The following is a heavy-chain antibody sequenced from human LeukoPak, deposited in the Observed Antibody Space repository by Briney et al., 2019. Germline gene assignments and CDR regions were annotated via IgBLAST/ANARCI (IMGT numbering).Heavy chain of an antibody. CDR2: IYSGGST. Sequence: PGGSLRLSCAASGFTVSSNYMSWARQAPGKGLEWVSVIYSGGSTYYADSVKGRFTISRDNSKNTPYLQMNSLRAEDTAVYYCARVQEGYYGMDVWGQGTTVTISS. V-gene: IGHV3-53*01. CDR3: ARVQEGYYGMDV. J-gene: IGHJ6*02. CDR1: GFTVSSNY.